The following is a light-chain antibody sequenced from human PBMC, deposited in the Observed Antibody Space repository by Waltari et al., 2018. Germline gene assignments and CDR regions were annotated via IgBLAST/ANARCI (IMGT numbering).Light chain of an antibody. CDR2: KVS. CDR3: KQYITYPWT. CDR1: QSVSTS. J-gene: IGKJ1*01. V-gene: IGKV1-5*03. Sequence: DIQMTQSPSTLSASVGDRVTITCRASQSVSTSLAWYQQKPGKAPKVLIYKVSSLESGVPLRFSGSGSGTEFTLTITSLQPDDVAIYSCKQYITYPWTFGQGTKVEVK.